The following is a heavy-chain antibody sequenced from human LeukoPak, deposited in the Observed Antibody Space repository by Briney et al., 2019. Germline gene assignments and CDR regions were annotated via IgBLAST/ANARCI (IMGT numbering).Heavy chain of an antibody. D-gene: IGHD2-21*02. CDR3: ARDLAVVTAFGQHAFDI. CDR1: GYTFTSYG. Sequence: ASVKVSCKASGYTFTSYGISWVRHAPGQGLEWMGCISGYNGKTYYAQTLQGRVTMTTDTSTSTAYMELRSLRSDETAVYYCARDLAVVTAFGQHAFDIWGQGTMVTVSS. J-gene: IGHJ3*02. V-gene: IGHV1-18*01. CDR2: ISGYNGKT.